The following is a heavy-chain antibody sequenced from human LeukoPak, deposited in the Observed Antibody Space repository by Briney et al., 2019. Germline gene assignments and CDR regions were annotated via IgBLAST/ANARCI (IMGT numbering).Heavy chain of an antibody. V-gene: IGHV1-69*01. CDR3: ARGAVDYDILTGYYPNDY. CDR2: IIPIFGTA. CDR1: GGTFSSYA. D-gene: IGHD3-9*01. J-gene: IGHJ4*02. Sequence: GSSVKVSCKASGGTFSSYAISWVRQAPGQGLEWMGGIIPIFGTASYAQKFQGRVTITADESTSTAYMELSSLRSEDTAVYYCARGAVDYDILTGYYPNDYWGQGTLVTVSS.